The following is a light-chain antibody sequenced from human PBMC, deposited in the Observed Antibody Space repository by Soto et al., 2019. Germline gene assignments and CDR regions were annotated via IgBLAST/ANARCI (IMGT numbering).Light chain of an antibody. CDR2: QVT. CDR3: SSYTDSSNYV. V-gene: IGLV2-14*01. Sequence: SALTQPASVSGSPGQSITISCTGTSSDLAIYNYVSWHQQQPGKHRNLMIYQVTNRPSRVSNRFSGSRSGNTASLTLSGLQAEDEADYYCSSYTDSSNYVFGTGTKVTVL. J-gene: IGLJ1*01. CDR1: SSDLAIYNY.